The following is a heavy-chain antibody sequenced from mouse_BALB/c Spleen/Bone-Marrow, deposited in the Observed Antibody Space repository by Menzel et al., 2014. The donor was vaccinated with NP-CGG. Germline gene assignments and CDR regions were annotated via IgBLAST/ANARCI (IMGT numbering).Heavy chain of an antibody. D-gene: IGHD1-1*02. CDR2: IYPGDGNT. CDR3: ARRRTFITSVVDYFDV. Sequence: VKLVESGPELVKPGASVKISCRASGYVFSSSWMNWVKQRPGQGPEWIGRIYPGDGNTNYNGKFKGKATLTADTSSSTAYMQISSLTSVDSAVYFCARRRTFITSVVDYFDVWGAGTTVTVSS. CDR1: GYVFSSSW. V-gene: IGHV1-82*01. J-gene: IGHJ1*01.